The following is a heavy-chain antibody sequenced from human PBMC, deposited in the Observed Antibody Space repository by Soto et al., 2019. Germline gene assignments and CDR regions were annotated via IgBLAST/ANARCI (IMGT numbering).Heavy chain of an antibody. CDR3: ARDRMRWTEILTGYLDYCED. V-gene: IGHV3-48*02. CDR1: GFTFSDYS. D-gene: IGHD3-9*01. Sequence: EEQLVESGGGLVQWGGSLRLSCAASGFTFSDYSMNWVRQAPGKGLEWVSYISSGGSTIYYADSVKGRFTISRDNVKNSLYLQMDSLRDEDTAVYYCARDRMRWTEILTGYLDYCEDWGREPRSPSPQ. CDR2: ISSGGSTI. J-gene: IGHJ4*02.